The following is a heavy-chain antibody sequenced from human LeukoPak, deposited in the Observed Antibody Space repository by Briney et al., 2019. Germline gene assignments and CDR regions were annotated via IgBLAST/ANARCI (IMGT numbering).Heavy chain of an antibody. CDR3: ARGLRYYGSGRGSDY. CDR2: IYHSGST. D-gene: IGHD3-10*01. V-gene: IGHV4-30-2*01. Sequence: SETLSLTCAVSGGSISSGGYPWSWIRQPPGKGLEWIGYIYHSGSTYYNPSLKSRVTISVDTSKNQFSLKLSSVTAADTAVYYCARGLRYYGSGRGSDYWGQGTLVTVSS. J-gene: IGHJ4*02. CDR1: GGSISSGGYP.